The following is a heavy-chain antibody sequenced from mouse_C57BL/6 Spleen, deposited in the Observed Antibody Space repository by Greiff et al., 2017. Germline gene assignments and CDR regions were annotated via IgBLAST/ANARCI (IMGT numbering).Heavy chain of an antibody. CDR1: GYTFTSYW. CDR2: INPSTGGT. V-gene: IGHV1-53*01. Sequence: QVQLQQPGTELVKPGASVKLSCKASGYTFTSYWMPWVKQRPGPGLEWIGNINPSTGGTNYNEKFKSKATLTVDKSSSTAYRQLSRPTSEDSAVYFCATSELERRYFDYWGQGTTRTVSS. CDR3: ATSELERRYFDY. J-gene: IGHJ2*01. D-gene: IGHD4-1*01.